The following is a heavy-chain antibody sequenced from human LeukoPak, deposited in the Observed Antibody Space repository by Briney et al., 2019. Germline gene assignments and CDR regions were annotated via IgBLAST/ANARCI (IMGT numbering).Heavy chain of an antibody. J-gene: IGHJ4*02. CDR1: GFTFSNAW. Sequence: GGSLRLSCAASGFTFSNAWMSWVRQAPGKGLEWVGRIKSKTDGGTTDYAAPAKGRFAISRDNSKNTLYLQMNSLRAEDTAVYYCAKDDEDERSIAAVGAYRYWGQGTLVTVSS. CDR2: IKSKTDGGTT. V-gene: IGHV3-15*01. D-gene: IGHD6-6*01. CDR3: AKDDEDERSIAAVGAYRY.